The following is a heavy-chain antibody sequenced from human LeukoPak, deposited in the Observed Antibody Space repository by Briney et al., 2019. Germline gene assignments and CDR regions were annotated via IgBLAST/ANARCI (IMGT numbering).Heavy chain of an antibody. CDR3: ARTAPYSRAFDI. CDR2: IYSGGST. CDR1: GFTVSSNH. J-gene: IGHJ3*02. D-gene: IGHD1-26*01. Sequence: PGGSLRLSCAASGFTVSSNHMSWVRQAPGKGLEWVSVIYSGGSTYYADSVKGRFTISRDNSKNTLYLQMNSLRAEDTAVYYCARTAPYSRAFDIWGQGTMVTVSS. V-gene: IGHV3-53*01.